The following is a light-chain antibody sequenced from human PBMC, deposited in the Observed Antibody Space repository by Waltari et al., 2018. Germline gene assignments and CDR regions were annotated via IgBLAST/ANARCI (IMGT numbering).Light chain of an antibody. CDR3: SSDTTSITYV. CDR2: EVS. J-gene: IGLJ1*01. CDR1: SNDVGAYNL. V-gene: IGLV2-14*01. Sequence: PGQSITISCTGTSNDVGAYNLVSWYQQPPGNAPKVLIYEVSNRPSGFSNRFSGSKSGNPPSLTISGLQAEDEAHYYCSSDTTSITYVFGTGTQVTVL.